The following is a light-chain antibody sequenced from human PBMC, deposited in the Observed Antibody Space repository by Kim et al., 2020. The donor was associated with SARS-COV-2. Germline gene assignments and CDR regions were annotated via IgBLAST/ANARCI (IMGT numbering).Light chain of an antibody. CDR1: QSVSSN. CDR2: GAS. CDR3: QQYNNWPPPYT. J-gene: IGKJ2*01. Sequence: SPGETAPPSCRASQSVSSNLAWYQQKPGQAPRLLIYGASTRATGIPARFSGSGSGTEFTLTISSLQSEDFAVYYCQQYNNWPPPYTFGQGTKLEI. V-gene: IGKV3-15*01.